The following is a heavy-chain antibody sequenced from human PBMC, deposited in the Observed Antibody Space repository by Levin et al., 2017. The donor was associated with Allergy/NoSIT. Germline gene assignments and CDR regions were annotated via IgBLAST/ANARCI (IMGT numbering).Heavy chain of an antibody. CDR3: ARDAAGPTFYYYDYGMDV. J-gene: IGHJ6*02. CDR1: GFTFSSYS. CDR2: ISSSSSYI. V-gene: IGHV3-21*01. D-gene: IGHD6-13*01. Sequence: GGSLRLSCAASGFTFSSYSMNWVRQAPGKGLEWVSSISSSSSYIYYADSVKGRFTISRDNAKNSLYLQMNSLRAEDTAVYYCARDAAGPTFYYYDYGMDVWGQGTTVTVSS.